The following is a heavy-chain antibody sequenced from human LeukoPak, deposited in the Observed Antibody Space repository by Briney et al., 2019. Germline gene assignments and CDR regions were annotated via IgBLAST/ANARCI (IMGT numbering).Heavy chain of an antibody. V-gene: IGHV3-21*01. CDR3: ARESSESFDI. J-gene: IGHJ3*02. D-gene: IGHD6-25*01. Sequence: KAGGSLRLSCAASGFTFNSYSMNWVRQAPGKGLEWDSSIGSGSTSIYSADSVKGRFTISRDNAKNSLYLQMNSLRAEDTAVYYCARESSESFDIWGQGTLVTVSS. CDR2: IGSGSTSI. CDR1: GFTFNSYS.